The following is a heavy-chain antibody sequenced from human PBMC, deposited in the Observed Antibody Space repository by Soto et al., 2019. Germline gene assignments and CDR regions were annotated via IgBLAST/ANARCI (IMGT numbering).Heavy chain of an antibody. J-gene: IGHJ6*02. CDR1: GYTFSDYA. CDR2: INPGNGNT. Sequence: GASVNVSCKASGYTFSDYAMHWVRQAPGQRLEWMGWINPGNGNTRYSQKFQGRVTITRDTSASTAYMDLSNLRSEDTAVYYCAREDIVVVPAAINVRYYYYGMDVWGQGTTVTVSS. CDR3: AREDIVVVPAAINVRYYYYGMDV. D-gene: IGHD2-2*01. V-gene: IGHV1-3*01.